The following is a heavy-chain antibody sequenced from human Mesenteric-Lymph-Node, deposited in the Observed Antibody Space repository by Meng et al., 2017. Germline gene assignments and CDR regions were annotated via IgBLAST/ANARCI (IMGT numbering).Heavy chain of an antibody. CDR3: ARDYYYDSSGYYYDY. Sequence: SETLSLTCTVSGGSISSYYWSWIRQPAGKGLEWIGRIYTSGSTNYNPSLKSRVTMSVDTSKNQFSLKLSSVTAADTAVYYCARDYYYDSSGYYYDYWGQGTLVTVSS. CDR1: GGSISSYY. J-gene: IGHJ4*02. CDR2: IYTSGST. D-gene: IGHD3-22*01. V-gene: IGHV4-4*07.